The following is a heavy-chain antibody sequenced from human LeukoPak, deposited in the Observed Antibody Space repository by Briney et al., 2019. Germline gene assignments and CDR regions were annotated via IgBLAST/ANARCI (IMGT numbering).Heavy chain of an antibody. J-gene: IGHJ6*03. CDR2: IYYSGSN. CDR3: ARVPRSYYYYYYMDV. V-gene: IGHV4-59*01. CDR1: GGSISSYY. Sequence: SETLSLTCTVSGGSISSYYWSWIRQPPGKGLEWIGYIYYSGSNNYNPSLKSRVTISVDTSKNQYSLKLSSVTAADTAVYYCARVPRSYYYYYYMDVWGKGTTVTVSS.